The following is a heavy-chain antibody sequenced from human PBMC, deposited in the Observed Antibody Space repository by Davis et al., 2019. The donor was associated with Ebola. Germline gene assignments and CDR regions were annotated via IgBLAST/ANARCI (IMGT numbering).Heavy chain of an antibody. CDR2: INHSGST. CDR1: GGSFSGYY. Sequence: PSETLSLTCAVYGGSFSGYYWSWIRQPPGKGLEWIGEINHSGSTNYNPSLKSRVTISVDTSKNQFSLKLSSVTAADTAVYYCARGSLSPAYYDFWRGGNNWFDPWGQGTLVTVSS. CDR3: ARGSLSPAYYDFWRGGNNWFDP. V-gene: IGHV4-34*01. D-gene: IGHD3-3*01. J-gene: IGHJ5*02.